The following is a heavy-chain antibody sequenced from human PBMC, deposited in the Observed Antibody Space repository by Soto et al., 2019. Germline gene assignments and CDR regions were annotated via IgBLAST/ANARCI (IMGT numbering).Heavy chain of an antibody. CDR1: GFTFSSYK. Sequence: EVQVVESGGGLVKPGGSLRLACAASGFTFSSYKMNWLRQAPGKGLEWVSSISSSSDYSSNYIYYADSVRGRFTISRDDAKNSLYLQMNSLRADDTAVYYCAREPVGATKYDYWGQGTLVTVSS. J-gene: IGHJ4*02. CDR3: AREPVGATKYDY. D-gene: IGHD1-26*01. V-gene: IGHV3-21*01. CDR2: ISSSSDYSSNYI.